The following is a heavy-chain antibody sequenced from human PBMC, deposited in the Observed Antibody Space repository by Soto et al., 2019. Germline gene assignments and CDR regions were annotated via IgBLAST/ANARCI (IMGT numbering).Heavy chain of an antibody. CDR1: GFTFSSYG. Sequence: GGSLRLSCAASGFTFSSYGMHWVRQAPDKGLEWVAVIWYDGSNKYYADSVKGRFSISRDNAKNSLYLQMNSLRAEDTAVYYCARVVGTGARHRFDYWGQGTLVTVSS. CDR2: IWYDGSNK. V-gene: IGHV3-33*03. D-gene: IGHD1-26*01. J-gene: IGHJ4*02. CDR3: ARVVGTGARHRFDY.